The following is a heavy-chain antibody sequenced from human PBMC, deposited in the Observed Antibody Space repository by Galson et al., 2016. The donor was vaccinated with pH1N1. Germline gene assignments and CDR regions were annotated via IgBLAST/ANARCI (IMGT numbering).Heavy chain of an antibody. CDR1: GFTFSTYA. V-gene: IGHV3-23*01. Sequence: SLRISCAASGFTFSTYAMIWVRQAPGKGPEWVAIITGRGGSTYYADSVKGRFTISRDNSKNTMVLQMTSLRAEDTAVYYCAKAGYSYGNNYYYMDGWGKGTTVTRSS. J-gene: IGHJ6*03. CDR2: ITGRGGST. D-gene: IGHD5-18*01. CDR3: AKAGYSYGNNYYYMDG.